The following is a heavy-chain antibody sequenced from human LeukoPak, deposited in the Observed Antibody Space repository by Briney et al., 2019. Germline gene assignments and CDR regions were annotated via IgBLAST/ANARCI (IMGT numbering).Heavy chain of an antibody. V-gene: IGHV3-48*03. CDR2: ISSSGSTI. Sequence: GGSLRLSCAASGFTFSSYEMNWVRQAPGKGLKGVSYISSSGSTIYYADSVKGRFTISRDNAKNSLYLQMNSLRAEDAAVYYCAKAPVTTCSGAYCYPFDYWGQGTLVTVSS. J-gene: IGHJ4*02. CDR3: AKAPVTTCSGAYCYPFDY. CDR1: GFTFSSYE. D-gene: IGHD2-15*01.